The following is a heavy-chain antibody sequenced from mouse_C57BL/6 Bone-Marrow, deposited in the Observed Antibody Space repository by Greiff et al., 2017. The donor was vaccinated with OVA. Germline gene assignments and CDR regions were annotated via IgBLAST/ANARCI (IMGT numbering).Heavy chain of an antibody. CDR3: ARHGRSDY. CDR1: GFTFSSYT. J-gene: IGHJ2*01. CDR2: ISGGGGNT. Sequence: EVKLQESGGGLVKPGGSLKLSCAASGFTFSSYTMSWVRQTPEQRLEWVATISGGGGNTYYPDSVKGRFTISRDNAKNTLYLQMSSLRSEDTALYYCARHGRSDYWGQGTTLTVSS. V-gene: IGHV5-9*01. D-gene: IGHD4-1*01.